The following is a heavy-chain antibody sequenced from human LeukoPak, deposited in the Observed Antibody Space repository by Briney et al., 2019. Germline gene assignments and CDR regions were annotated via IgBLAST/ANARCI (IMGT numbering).Heavy chain of an antibody. J-gene: IGHJ4*02. CDR1: GGSFSGYY. CDR2: INHSGST. Sequence: SETLSLTCAVYGGSFSGYYWSWIRQPPGKGLEWIGEINHSGSTNYNPSLKSRVTISVDTSKNQFSLKLSSVTAADTAVYYCAKGYGSGNYYSDYWGQGTLVTVSS. V-gene: IGHV4-34*01. D-gene: IGHD3-10*01. CDR3: AKGYGSGNYYSDY.